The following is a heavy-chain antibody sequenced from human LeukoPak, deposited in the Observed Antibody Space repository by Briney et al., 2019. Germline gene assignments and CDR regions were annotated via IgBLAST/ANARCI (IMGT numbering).Heavy chain of an antibody. CDR1: GFSFSSYE. D-gene: IGHD4-17*01. V-gene: IGHV3-48*03. Sequence: GGSLRLSCAASGFSFSSYEMNWVRQAPGKGLEGVSYISSSGSTKYYADSVKGRFTISRDNAKNSLYLQLNSLRAEDTAVYYCASHYGDYVWGHFWGQGTLVTVSS. CDR2: ISSSGSTK. J-gene: IGHJ4*02. CDR3: ASHYGDYVWGHF.